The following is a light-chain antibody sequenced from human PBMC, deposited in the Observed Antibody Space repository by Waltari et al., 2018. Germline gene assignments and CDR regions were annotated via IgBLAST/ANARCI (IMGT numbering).Light chain of an antibody. Sequence: IVMTQSPDSLAVSLGERATINCKSSQSVLYSSNNKNYLAWYQQKPGQPPKLLIYWASTRESGVPDRFSGSGSGTDFTLTISSLQAEDVAVYYCQQYLSTPPTFGQGTKVEI. CDR2: WAS. CDR1: QSVLYSSNNKNY. CDR3: QQYLSTPPT. V-gene: IGKV4-1*01. J-gene: IGKJ1*01.